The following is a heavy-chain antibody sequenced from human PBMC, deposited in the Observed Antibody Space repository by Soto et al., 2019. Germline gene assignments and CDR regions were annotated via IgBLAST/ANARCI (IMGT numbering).Heavy chain of an antibody. D-gene: IGHD3-10*01. Sequence: EVQLVESGGGLVQPGGSLRLSCAASGFTFSSYWMSWVRQAPGKGLEWVANIKQDGSEKYYVDSVKGRFTISRDNAKNSLYLQMNSLRAEDTAVYYCASLRYGSGSYLDYWGQGTLVTVSS. CDR1: GFTFSSYW. J-gene: IGHJ4*02. CDR3: ASLRYGSGSYLDY. V-gene: IGHV3-7*01. CDR2: IKQDGSEK.